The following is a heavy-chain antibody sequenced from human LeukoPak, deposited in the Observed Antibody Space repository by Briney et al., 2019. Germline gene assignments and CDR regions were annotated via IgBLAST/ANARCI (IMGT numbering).Heavy chain of an antibody. D-gene: IGHD6-19*01. CDR2: IYYSGST. J-gene: IGHJ3*02. CDR3: ARQVAVAGTLSAFDI. CDR1: GGSIRSSSYY. Sequence: SETLSLTCTVSGGSIRSSSYYWGWIRQPPGKGLEWIGSIYYSGSTYYNPSLKSRVTISVDTSKNQFSLKLSSVTAADTAVYYCARQVAVAGTLSAFDIWGQGTMVTVSS. V-gene: IGHV4-39*01.